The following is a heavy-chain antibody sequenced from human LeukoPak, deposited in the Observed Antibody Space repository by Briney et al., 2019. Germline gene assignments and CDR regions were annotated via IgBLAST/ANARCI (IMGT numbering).Heavy chain of an antibody. J-gene: IGHJ4*02. D-gene: IGHD4-17*01. Sequence: PSETLSLTCTVSGGSISSGSYYWGWIRQPPGKGLEGIGSIYHSGSTYYNPSLKSRVTISVDTSKNQFSLKLSSVTAADTAVYYCARDWDYGDYVQGYWGQGTLVTVCS. CDR2: IYHSGST. CDR1: GGSISSGSYY. V-gene: IGHV4-39*07. CDR3: ARDWDYGDYVQGY.